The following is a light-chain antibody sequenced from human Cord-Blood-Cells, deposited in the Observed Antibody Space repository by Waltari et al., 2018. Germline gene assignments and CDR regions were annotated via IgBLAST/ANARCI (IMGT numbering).Light chain of an antibody. CDR2: KAS. CDR3: QQYNSYSWT. V-gene: IGKV1-5*03. CDR1: PSISSW. J-gene: IGKJ1*01. Sequence: IQMTPSPPTLSASVGDRVTITCRASPSISSWLAWYQQKPGKAPKLLIYKASSLESGVPSRFSGSGSGTEFTLTISSLQPDDFATYYCQQYNSYSWTFGQGTKVEIK.